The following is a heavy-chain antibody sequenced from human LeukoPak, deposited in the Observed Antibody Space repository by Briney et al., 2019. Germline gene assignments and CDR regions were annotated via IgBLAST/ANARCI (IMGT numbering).Heavy chain of an antibody. Sequence: GGSLRLSCAVSGFTFSDYSMNWVRQAPGKGLEWVSYISGGSSTMYYADSVKGRFTISRDNAKNTLYLQMNSLRAEDTAVYYCARDEDWSGYYGAFDIWGQGTMVTVSS. CDR3: ARDEDWSGYYGAFDI. CDR2: ISGGSSTM. V-gene: IGHV3-48*01. J-gene: IGHJ3*02. CDR1: GFTFSDYS. D-gene: IGHD3-3*01.